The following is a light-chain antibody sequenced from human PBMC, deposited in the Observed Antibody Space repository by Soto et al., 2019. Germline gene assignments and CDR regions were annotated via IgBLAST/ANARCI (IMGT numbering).Light chain of an antibody. CDR3: QQSYSNTLT. CDR2: AAS. CDR1: QTISSY. J-gene: IGKJ4*01. V-gene: IGKV1-39*01. Sequence: DIQMTQSPSSLSASIGHRFTITCRASQTISSYLNWYQQKPGKAPKLLIYAASSLQSGVPSRFSGSGSGTDFTLTISSLQPEDFETYYCQQSYSNTLTFGGGTKVDIK.